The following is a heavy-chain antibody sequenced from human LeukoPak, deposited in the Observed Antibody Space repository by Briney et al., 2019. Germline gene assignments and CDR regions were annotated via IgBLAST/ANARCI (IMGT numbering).Heavy chain of an antibody. CDR3: ARSGVFSGYDAFDI. Sequence: SETLSLTCTVSGGSMSTYYWSWIRQPPGKGLEWIGYIYHRGSTNYNPSLKSRITVSVDTSKNQFSLKVTSVTAADTAVYYCARSGVFSGYDAFDIWGQGTMVTVSS. CDR2: IYHRGST. J-gene: IGHJ3*02. V-gene: IGHV4-4*09. CDR1: GGSMSTYY. D-gene: IGHD3-9*01.